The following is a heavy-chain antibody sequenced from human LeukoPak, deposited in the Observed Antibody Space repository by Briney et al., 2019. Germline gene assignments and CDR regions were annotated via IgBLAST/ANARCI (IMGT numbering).Heavy chain of an antibody. CDR3: AGGDRNGWYFYY. V-gene: IGHV3-21*04. Sequence: GGSLRLSCAASGFTFSSYSMNWVRQAPGKGLEWVSSISSSSSYIYYADSVKGRFTISRDNAKNSLYLQMSSLRAEDTALYLCAGGDRNGWYFYYWGQGALVTVSS. CDR2: ISSSSSYI. CDR1: GFTFSSYS. J-gene: IGHJ4*02. D-gene: IGHD6-19*01.